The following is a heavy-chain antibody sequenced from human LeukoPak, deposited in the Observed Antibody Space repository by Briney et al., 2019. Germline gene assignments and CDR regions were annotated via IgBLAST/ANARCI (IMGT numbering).Heavy chain of an antibody. CDR1: GFTFSSYG. J-gene: IGHJ3*02. Sequence: TGGSLRLSCAASGFTFSSYGMHWVRQAPGKGLEWVAVIWYDGSNKYYADSVKGRFTIPRDSSKNTLYLQMNSLRAEDTAVYYCARGAPGMVRGVDDAFDIWGQGTTVTVSS. CDR3: ARGAPGMVRGVDDAFDI. V-gene: IGHV3-33*08. D-gene: IGHD3-10*01. CDR2: IWYDGSNK.